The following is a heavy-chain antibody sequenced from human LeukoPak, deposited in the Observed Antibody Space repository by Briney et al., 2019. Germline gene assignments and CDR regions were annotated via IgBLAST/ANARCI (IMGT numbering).Heavy chain of an antibody. Sequence: ASVNVSCTASGYTFTSYGISWVRQAPGQGLEWMGWISAYNGNTNYAQKLQGRVTMTTDTSTSTAYMELRSLRSDDTAVYYCASQLSSGWQEIYYYYGMDVWGQGTTVTVSS. D-gene: IGHD6-25*01. CDR3: ASQLSSGWQEIYYYYGMDV. V-gene: IGHV1-18*01. CDR2: ISAYNGNT. J-gene: IGHJ6*02. CDR1: GYTFTSYG.